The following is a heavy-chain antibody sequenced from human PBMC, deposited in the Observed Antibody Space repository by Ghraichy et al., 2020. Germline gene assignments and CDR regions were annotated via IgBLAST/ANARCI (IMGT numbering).Heavy chain of an antibody. D-gene: IGHD1-26*01. J-gene: IGHJ4*02. Sequence: SETLSLTCTVSGGSISSYYWSWIRQPPGKGLDWIGYIYYSGSTNYNPSLKSRVTISVDTSKNQFSLKLSPVTTADTAVYYCAVSGGSYRPHYFDYWGQGTLVTVSS. CDR2: IYYSGST. CDR1: GGSISSYY. CDR3: AVSGGSYRPHYFDY. V-gene: IGHV4-59*01.